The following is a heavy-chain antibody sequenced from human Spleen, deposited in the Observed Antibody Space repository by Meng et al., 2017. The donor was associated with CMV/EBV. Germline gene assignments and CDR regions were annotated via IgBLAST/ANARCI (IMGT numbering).Heavy chain of an antibody. Sequence: ASVKVSCKASGYTFTSYGISWVRQAPGQGLEWMGWISPYNGNTNYAQKLQGRVTMTTDTSTSTAYMELRSLRFDDTAVYYCAREGGISTRDAFNLWGQGTMVTVSS. V-gene: IGHV1-18*01. CDR2: ISPYNGNT. CDR1: GYTFTSYG. CDR3: AREGGISTRDAFNL. J-gene: IGHJ3*01. D-gene: IGHD2-15*01.